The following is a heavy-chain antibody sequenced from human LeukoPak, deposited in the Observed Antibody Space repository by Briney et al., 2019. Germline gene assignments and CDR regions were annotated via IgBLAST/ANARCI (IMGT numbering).Heavy chain of an antibody. CDR1: GGSISSSNW. V-gene: IGHV4-4*02. Sequence: PSETLSLTCAVSGGSISSSNWWSWVRPPPGKGLEWIGEIYHSGSTNYNPSLKSRVTISVDKSKNQFSLKLSSVTAADTAVYYCAREADDSSGQHFDYWGQGTLVTVSS. CDR2: IYHSGST. J-gene: IGHJ4*02. CDR3: AREADDSSGQHFDY. D-gene: IGHD3-22*01.